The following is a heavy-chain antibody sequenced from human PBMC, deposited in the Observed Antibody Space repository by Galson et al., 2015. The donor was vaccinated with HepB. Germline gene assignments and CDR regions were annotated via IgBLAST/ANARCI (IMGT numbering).Heavy chain of an antibody. J-gene: IGHJ3*02. Sequence: SLRLSCAASGFTFSNYGMNGVRQAPGKGLEWVSYITSTSSTIYYADSVKGRFTMSRDNAKNSLYLQMDSLRDEDTAVYYCARDQLGYCSAKTCYNSHAFDIWGRGTMVTVSS. D-gene: IGHD2-2*02. CDR3: ARDQLGYCSAKTCYNSHAFDI. CDR1: GFTFSNYG. V-gene: IGHV3-48*02. CDR2: ITSTSSTI.